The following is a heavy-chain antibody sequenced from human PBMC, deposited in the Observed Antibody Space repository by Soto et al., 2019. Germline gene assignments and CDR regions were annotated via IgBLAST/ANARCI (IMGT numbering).Heavy chain of an antibody. CDR1: GDSISSGGYY. V-gene: IGHV4-31*03. Sequence: SETLSLTCTVSGDSISSGGYYWSWIRQHPGKGLEWIGYIFYTGTTYYNPSLKSRVSISVDTSKNQFSLKLTSVTAADTAIYYCARYRVRRDNTSSGMDGWGQGSSVPVSS. J-gene: IGHJ6*02. CDR2: IFYTGTT. CDR3: ARYRVRRDNTSSGMDG. D-gene: IGHD2-21*01.